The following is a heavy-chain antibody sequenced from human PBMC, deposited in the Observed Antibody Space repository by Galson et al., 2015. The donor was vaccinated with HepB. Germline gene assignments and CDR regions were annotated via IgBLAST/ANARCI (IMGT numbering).Heavy chain of an antibody. V-gene: IGHV4-59*12. D-gene: IGHD1-26*01. CDR2: IYYSGST. J-gene: IGHJ4*02. CDR3: ARGQGGSYYG. CDR1: GGSISSYY. Sequence: QVQLQESGPGLVKPSETLSLTCTVSGGSISSYYWSWIRQPPGKGLEWIGYIYYSGSTNYNPSLKSRVTISVDTSKNQFSLKLSSVTAADTAVYYCARGQGGSYYGWGQGTLVTVSS.